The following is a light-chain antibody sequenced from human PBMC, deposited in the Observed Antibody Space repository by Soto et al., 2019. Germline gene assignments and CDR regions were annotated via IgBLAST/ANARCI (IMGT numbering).Light chain of an antibody. Sequence: DIQFTQSPSFLSASVGDRVTISCRARQGISNFLAWYQQKPGKAPKLLIYAASTLQSGVPSRFSGSGSGTEFTLSISSLQPEDFATYYCQQLNSYLFTFGPGTKVDIK. CDR2: AAS. CDR1: QGISNF. CDR3: QQLNSYLFT. J-gene: IGKJ3*01. V-gene: IGKV1-9*01.